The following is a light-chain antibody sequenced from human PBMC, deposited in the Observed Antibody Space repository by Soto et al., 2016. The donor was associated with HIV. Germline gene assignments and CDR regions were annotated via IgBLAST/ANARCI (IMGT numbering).Light chain of an antibody. CDR1: QSISGW. J-gene: IGKJ1*01. CDR2: KAS. Sequence: DIQMTQSPSTLSASVGDRLNMTCRASQSISGWLAWYQQKPGKAPKLLIYKASILERGVSSRFSGSGSETEFTLTIGSLRPDDSAAYFCQQYKTYSTFGQGTKVEI. CDR3: QQYKTYST. V-gene: IGKV1-5*03.